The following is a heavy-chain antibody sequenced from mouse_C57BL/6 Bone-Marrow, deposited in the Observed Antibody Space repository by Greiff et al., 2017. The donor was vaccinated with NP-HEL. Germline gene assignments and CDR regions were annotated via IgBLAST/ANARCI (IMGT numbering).Heavy chain of an antibody. V-gene: IGHV1-64*01. CDR1: GYTFTSYW. CDR2: IHPNSGST. Sequence: QVQLQHPGAELVKPGASVKLSCKASGYTFTSYWMHWVKQRPGQGLEWIGMIHPNSGSTNYNEKFKSKATLTVDKSSSTAYMQLSSLTSEDSAVYYCARGGGSSYVRFAYWGQGTLVTVSA. D-gene: IGHD1-1*01. CDR3: ARGGGSSYVRFAY. J-gene: IGHJ3*01.